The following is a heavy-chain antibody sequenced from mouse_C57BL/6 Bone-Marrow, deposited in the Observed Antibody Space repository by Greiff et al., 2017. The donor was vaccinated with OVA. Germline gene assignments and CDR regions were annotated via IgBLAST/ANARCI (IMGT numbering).Heavy chain of an antibody. Sequence: VQLQQSGPELARPWASVKISCQAFYTFSRRVHFAIRDTNYWMQWVKQRPGQGLEWIGAIYPGNGDTSYNQKFKGKATLTADKSSSTAYMELRSLTSEDSAVYYCVYYGYAVWFAYWGQGTLVTVSA. CDR3: SEDSAVYYCVYYGYAVWFAY. J-gene: IGHJ3*01. V-gene: IGHV1-87*01. CDR2: GQGLEWIG. CDR1: YTFSRRVH. D-gene: IGHD2-2*01.